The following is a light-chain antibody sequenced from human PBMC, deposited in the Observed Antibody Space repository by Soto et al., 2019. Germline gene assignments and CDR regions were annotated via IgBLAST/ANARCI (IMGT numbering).Light chain of an antibody. V-gene: IGKV3-15*01. CDR3: HQYNKWRQT. Sequence: EILITQFPSTASARPGERATLSCRASQSFRSNLAWYQQKPGQPPRLLIFAASTRATGVPARFSGSGSGTEFTLTISSLQSEDSAVYYSHQYNKWRQTFGQGTKVDTK. CDR1: QSFRSN. J-gene: IGKJ1*01. CDR2: AAS.